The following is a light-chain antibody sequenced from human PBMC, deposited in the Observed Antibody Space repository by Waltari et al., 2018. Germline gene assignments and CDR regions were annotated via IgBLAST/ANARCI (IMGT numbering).Light chain of an antibody. CDR2: LGS. CDR1: QSLLQTNGYNY. V-gene: IGKV2-28*01. J-gene: IGKJ5*01. Sequence: DIVMTQSPLSLPVTPGEPASISCRPSQSLLQTNGYNYLDWYLQKQGQSPQVLIYLGSNRASGVPDRFSGSGSGTDFTLKISRVEAEDVGVYYCMQALQTPITFGQGTRLEIK. CDR3: MQALQTPIT.